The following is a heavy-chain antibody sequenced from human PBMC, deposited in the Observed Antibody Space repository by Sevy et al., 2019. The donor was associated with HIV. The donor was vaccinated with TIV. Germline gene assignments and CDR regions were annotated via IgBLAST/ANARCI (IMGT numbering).Heavy chain of an antibody. J-gene: IGHJ4*02. D-gene: IGHD3-22*01. V-gene: IGHV1-24*01. CDR1: GNTLTEVS. CDR2: FDPEDGET. Sequence: ASVKVSCKVSGNTLTEVSMHWVRQAPRKGLEWIAGFDPEDGETIYAQIFEGRVTLTEDTSTDTSYMELSSLRSEDTAVYYCASSRDYYDNSGPNFDYWGQGVLVTVSS. CDR3: ASSRDYYDNSGPNFDY.